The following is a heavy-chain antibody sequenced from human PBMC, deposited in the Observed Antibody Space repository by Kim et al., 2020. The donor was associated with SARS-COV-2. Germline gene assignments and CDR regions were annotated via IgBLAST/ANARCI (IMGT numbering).Heavy chain of an antibody. CDR3: ARPLIGSIAAAGDDSDY. D-gene: IGHD6-13*01. V-gene: IGHV5-51*01. CDR2: IYPGDSDT. CDR1: GYSFTSYW. Sequence: GESLKISCKGSGYSFTSYWIGWVRQMPGKGLEWMGIIYPGDSDTRYSPSFQGQVTISADKSISTAYLQWSSLKASDTAMYYCARPLIGSIAAAGDDSDYWGQGTLVTVSS. J-gene: IGHJ4*02.